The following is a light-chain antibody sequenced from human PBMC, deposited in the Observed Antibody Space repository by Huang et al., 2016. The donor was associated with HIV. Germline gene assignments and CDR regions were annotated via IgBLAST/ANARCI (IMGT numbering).Light chain of an antibody. V-gene: IGKV1-39*01. CDR2: SAS. CDR1: QNLNTY. Sequence: DILLTQSPSSLSASVGDRVTITCRASQNLNTYLNWYQQKPGKAPNLLIHSASTLQTGDPSRFSGSGSGTDFTLTVNSLQPEDSATDYCQQGYSALITFGQGTRL. CDR3: QQGYSALIT. J-gene: IGKJ5*01.